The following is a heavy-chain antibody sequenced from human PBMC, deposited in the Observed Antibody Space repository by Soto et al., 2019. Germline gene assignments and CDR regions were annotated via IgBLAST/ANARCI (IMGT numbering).Heavy chain of an antibody. V-gene: IGHV1-69*12. Sequence: QVQLVQSGAEVKKPGSSVRVSCKTSGGTFRTSAISWVRQAPGQGLEWMGGIMPVFPTPDYAQKFQGRVTITADESTSSVYMGLSSLRPEGTAVYYWARDKDRPQIGGNSCSVVDGWGQGTTVTVSS. J-gene: IGHJ6*02. CDR2: IMPVFPTP. CDR1: GGTFRTSA. D-gene: IGHD1-7*01. CDR3: ARDKDRPQIGGNSCSVVDG.